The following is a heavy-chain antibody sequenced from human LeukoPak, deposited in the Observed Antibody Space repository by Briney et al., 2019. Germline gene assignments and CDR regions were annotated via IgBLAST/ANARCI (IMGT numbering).Heavy chain of an antibody. J-gene: IGHJ6*04. Sequence: GGSLRLSCAASGFTFSSYGMHRVRQAPGKGLEWVAVISYDGSNKYYADSVKGRFTISRDNSKNSLYLQMNSLRAEDTAVYYCAELGITMIGGVWGKGTTVTISS. CDR2: ISYDGSNK. D-gene: IGHD3-10*02. V-gene: IGHV3-30*18. CDR1: GFTFSSYG. CDR3: AELGITMIGGV.